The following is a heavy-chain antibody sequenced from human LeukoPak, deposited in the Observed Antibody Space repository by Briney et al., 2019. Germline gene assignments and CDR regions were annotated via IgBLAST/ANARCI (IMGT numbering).Heavy chain of an antibody. Sequence: GGSLRLSCAASGFTFDDYAMHWVRQAPGKGLEWVSGISWNSGSIGYADSVKGRFTISRDNAKNSLYLQMNSLRAEDTAVYYCARDSQYYYGSGSYYPFDYWGQGTLVTVSS. J-gene: IGHJ4*02. CDR1: GFTFDDYA. D-gene: IGHD3-10*01. CDR3: ARDSQYYYGSGSYYPFDY. CDR2: ISWNSGSI. V-gene: IGHV3-9*01.